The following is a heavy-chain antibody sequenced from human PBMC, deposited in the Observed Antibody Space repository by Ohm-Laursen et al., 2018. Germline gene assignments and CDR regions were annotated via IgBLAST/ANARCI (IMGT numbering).Heavy chain of an antibody. D-gene: IGHD3-9*01. Sequence: SLRLSCTATGFKLEEHGMHWVRQAPGKGLEWVSGMSWDSSVTAYVASVKGRFTISRDNAKNSLLLQMSTLRSEDTALYYCGRARDIYLYRSIDLWGQGTLVIVSS. CDR1: GFKLEEHG. V-gene: IGHV3-9*01. CDR3: GRARDIYLYRSIDL. CDR2: MSWDSSVT. J-gene: IGHJ5*02.